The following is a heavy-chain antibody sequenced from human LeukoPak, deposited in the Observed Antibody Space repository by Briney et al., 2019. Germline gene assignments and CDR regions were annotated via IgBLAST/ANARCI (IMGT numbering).Heavy chain of an antibody. Sequence: GGSLRLSCAASGFTFSDYYMSWIRQAPGKGLEWVAVISYDGSNKYYADSVKGRFTISRDNSKNTLYLQMNSLRAEDTAVYYCATLTTVTTDWFDPWGQGTLVTVSS. V-gene: IGHV3-30-3*01. D-gene: IGHD4-17*01. CDR3: ATLTTVTTDWFDP. J-gene: IGHJ5*02. CDR1: GFTFSDYY. CDR2: ISYDGSNK.